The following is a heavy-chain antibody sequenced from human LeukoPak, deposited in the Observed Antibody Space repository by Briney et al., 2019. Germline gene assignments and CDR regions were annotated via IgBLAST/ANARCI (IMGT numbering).Heavy chain of an antibody. CDR1: GYSISSGYY. CDR3: ARLPWSDWYFDL. Sequence: SETLSLTCAVSGYSISSGYYRGWIRQPPGKGLEWIGSLYHSGRIYCNPSLKSRVTISVDTSKNQFSLKLSSVTAADTAVYYCARLPWSDWYFDLWGRGTLVTVSS. D-gene: IGHD2-8*01. J-gene: IGHJ2*01. CDR2: LYHSGRI. V-gene: IGHV4-38-2*01.